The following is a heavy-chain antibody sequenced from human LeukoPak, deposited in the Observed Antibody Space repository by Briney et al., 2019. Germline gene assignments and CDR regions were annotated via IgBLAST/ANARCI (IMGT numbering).Heavy chain of an antibody. CDR1: GFIFSSYA. J-gene: IGHJ4*02. CDR3: AKEGIRVTGPDY. Sequence: PGGSLRLSCAASGFIFSSYAMSWVRQAPGKGLEWVSAISGSGGSTYYADSVKGRFTIFRDNSKYTLYLQMSSLRAEDTAVYYCAKEGIRVTGPDYWGQGNLVTVSS. D-gene: IGHD6-19*01. CDR2: ISGSGGST. V-gene: IGHV3-23*01.